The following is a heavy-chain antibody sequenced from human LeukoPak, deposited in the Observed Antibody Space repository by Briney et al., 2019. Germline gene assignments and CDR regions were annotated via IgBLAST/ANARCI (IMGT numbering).Heavy chain of an antibody. J-gene: IGHJ4*02. CDR2: ISGSGDNT. CDR1: GFTFSSYA. V-gene: IGHV3-23*01. D-gene: IGHD1-1*01. CDR3: ANVYMEFDY. Sequence: GGSLRLSCAASGFTFSSYAMSWVRQAPGKGLEWVSEISGSGDNTYYADSVKGRFTISRDNSKNTLYLQMNSLRAEDTAVYYCANVYMEFDYWGQGTLVTVSS.